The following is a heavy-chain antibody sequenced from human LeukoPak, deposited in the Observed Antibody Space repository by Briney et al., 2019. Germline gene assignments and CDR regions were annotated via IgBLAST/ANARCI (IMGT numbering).Heavy chain of an antibody. Sequence: SETLSLTCTVSGGSISSYYWSWIRQPPGKGLEWIGYIYYSGSTNYNPSLKSRVTISVDTSKNQFSLKLSSVTAADTAVYYCARAGFGELLLYSWGQGTLVTVSS. V-gene: IGHV4-59*01. CDR2: IYYSGST. J-gene: IGHJ4*02. CDR1: GGSISSYY. CDR3: ARAGFGELLLYS. D-gene: IGHD3-10*01.